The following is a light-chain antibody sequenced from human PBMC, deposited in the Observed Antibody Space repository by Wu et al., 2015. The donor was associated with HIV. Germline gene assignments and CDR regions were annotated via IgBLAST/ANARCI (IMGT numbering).Light chain of an antibody. J-gene: IGKJ4*01. CDR1: QSVYSNY. CDR3: QQRSQWPLT. Sequence: EIVLTQSPGTLSLSPGERATLSCRTSQSVYSNYLAWYQQKPGQAPRALIYGAASRAAGTLDRFSGSGSGTDFTLTISRVEPEDFAVYYCQQRSQWPLTFGGGTRVEIK. CDR2: GAA. V-gene: IGKV3D-20*02.